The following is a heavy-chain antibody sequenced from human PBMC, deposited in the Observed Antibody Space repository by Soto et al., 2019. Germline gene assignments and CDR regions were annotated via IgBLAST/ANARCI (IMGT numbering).Heavy chain of an antibody. D-gene: IGHD2-21*01. CDR1: GFTFTNVW. V-gene: IGHV3-15*01. Sequence: EVQLVESGGGLVKPGGSLRVSCAASGFTFTNVWMSWVRQAPGKGLEWLGVSKSETDGGTTEYAAPVKGRFTISRDDSKNTLFLQMHSLKSDDTAVYYCTAGGVIASHWGKGTLVTVSS. J-gene: IGHJ4*02. CDR3: TAGGVIASH. CDR2: SKSETDGGTT.